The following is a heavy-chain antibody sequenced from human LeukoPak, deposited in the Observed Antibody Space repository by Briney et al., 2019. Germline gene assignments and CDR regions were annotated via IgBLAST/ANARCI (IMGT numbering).Heavy chain of an antibody. CDR3: ARTLAVADH. Sequence: GGSLRLSCAASGFTFSDYYMTWIRQAPGKGLEWISYIGYSATTVYYADSVRGRFTISRDDAKNSLFLQMDSLRAEDTAVYYCARTLAVADHWGQGNLVTVSS. J-gene: IGHJ4*02. D-gene: IGHD6-19*01. CDR1: GFTFSDYY. V-gene: IGHV3-11*01. CDR2: IGYSATTV.